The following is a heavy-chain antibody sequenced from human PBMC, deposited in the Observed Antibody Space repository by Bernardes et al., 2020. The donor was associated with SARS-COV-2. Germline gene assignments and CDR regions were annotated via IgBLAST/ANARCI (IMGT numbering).Heavy chain of an antibody. CDR3: AREIANDAFDV. CDR2: INPRDGST. J-gene: IGHJ3*01. Sequence: ASVKVSCKASEYTFLRYYMHWVRQAPGLGLEWMGIINPRDGSTTHAQKFQGRVTMTRDTSTSTVYMELNSPRSEDTAVYYCAREIANDAFDVWGQGTVVTVSS. D-gene: IGHD2-21*01. CDR1: EYTFLRYY. V-gene: IGHV1-46*01.